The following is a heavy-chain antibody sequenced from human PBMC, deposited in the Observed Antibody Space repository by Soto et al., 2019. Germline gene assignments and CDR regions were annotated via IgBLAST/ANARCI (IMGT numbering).Heavy chain of an antibody. CDR3: AREGGTLNWCDP. Sequence: EVQLVESGGGLVQPGGSLRLSCAASGFTFSSYSMNWVRQAPGKGLEWVSYISSSSSTIYYADSVKGRFTISRDNAKNALYLQMNSLRAEDTAVYYCAREGGTLNWCDPWGQGTLVTVA. CDR2: ISSSSSTI. V-gene: IGHV3-48*01. J-gene: IGHJ5*02. D-gene: IGHD1-26*01. CDR1: GFTFSSYS.